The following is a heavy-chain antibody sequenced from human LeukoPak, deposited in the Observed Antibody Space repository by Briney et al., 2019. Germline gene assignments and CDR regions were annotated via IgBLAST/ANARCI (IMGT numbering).Heavy chain of an antibody. CDR2: VSYDGSNK. D-gene: IGHD3-10*01. CDR1: GFTFRTYA. J-gene: IGHJ6*02. V-gene: IGHV3-30-3*01. Sequence: GGSLRLSCVVSGFTFRTYAMHWVRQAPGKGLEWVAVVSYDGSNKYYADSVQGRFTISRDNSRNTLHPQMNSLRAEDTAVYYCARDGDDSRAILLYYYYYYGMDVWGQGTTVTVSS. CDR3: ARDGDDSRAILLYYYYYYGMDV.